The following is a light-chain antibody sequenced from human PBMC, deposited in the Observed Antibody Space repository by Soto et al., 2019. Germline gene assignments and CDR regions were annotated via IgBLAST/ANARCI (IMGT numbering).Light chain of an antibody. CDR2: DAS. CDR1: QSVSHY. CDR3: QHRSNWPLT. J-gene: IGKJ5*01. V-gene: IGKV3-11*01. Sequence: EMVLTQSPATLYLSPGERATLSCRDSQSVSHYLAWYQQKAGQAPRLLIYDASNRATDIPARFSGSVSGTDFTLTISSLEPEDFAVYCCQHRSNWPLTFGQGTRLEIK.